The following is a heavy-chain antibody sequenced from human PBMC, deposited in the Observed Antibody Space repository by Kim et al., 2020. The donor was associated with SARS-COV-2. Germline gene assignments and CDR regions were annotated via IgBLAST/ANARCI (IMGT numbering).Heavy chain of an antibody. CDR2: IIPIFGTA. CDR1: GGTFSSYA. J-gene: IGHJ6*02. V-gene: IGHV1-69*13. CDR3: ARALGVPAAARYGMDV. Sequence: SVKVSCKASGGTFSSYAISWVRQAPGQGLEWMGGIIPIFGTANYAQKFQGRVTITADESTSTAYMELSSLRSEDTAVYYCARALGVPAAARYGMDVWGRGTTVTVSS. D-gene: IGHD2-2*01.